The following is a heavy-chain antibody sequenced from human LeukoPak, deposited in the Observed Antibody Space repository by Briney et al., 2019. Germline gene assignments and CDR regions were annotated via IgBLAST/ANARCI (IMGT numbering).Heavy chain of an antibody. CDR1: GYTFTCYY. D-gene: IGHD3-22*01. CDR2: INPNSGGT. V-gene: IGHV1-2*02. J-gene: IGHJ3*02. CDR3: ASRPYYYDSSGYSPGAFDI. Sequence: ASVKVSCKASGYTFTCYYMHWVRQAPGQGLEWMGWINPNSGGTNYAQKFQGRVTMTRDTSISTAYMELSRLRSDDTAVYYCASRPYYYDSSGYSPGAFDIWGQGTMVTVSS.